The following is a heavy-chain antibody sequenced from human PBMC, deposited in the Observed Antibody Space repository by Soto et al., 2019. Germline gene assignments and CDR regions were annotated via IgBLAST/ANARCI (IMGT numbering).Heavy chain of an antibody. D-gene: IGHD3-3*01. Sequence: SETLSLTCTVSGGSISSSSYYWGWIRQPPGKGLEWIGSIYYSGSTNYNPSLKSRVTISVDTSKNQFSLKLSSVTAADTAVYYCARKDYTNAFDIWGQGTMVTVSS. V-gene: IGHV4-39*07. CDR3: ARKDYTNAFDI. J-gene: IGHJ3*02. CDR1: GGSISSSSYY. CDR2: IYYSGST.